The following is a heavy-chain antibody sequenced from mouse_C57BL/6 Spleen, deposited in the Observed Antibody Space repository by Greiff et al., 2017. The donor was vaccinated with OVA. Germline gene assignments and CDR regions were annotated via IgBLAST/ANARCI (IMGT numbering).Heavy chain of an antibody. D-gene: IGHD1-1*01. CDR3: ARSHYYGSSYWYFEV. Sequence: EVQLQQSGPELVKPGASVKIPCKASGYTFTDYNMDWVKQSHGKSLEWIGDINPNNGGTIYNQKFKGKATLTVDKSSSTAYMELRSLTSEDTAVYYCARSHYYGSSYWYFEVWGTGTTVTVSS. V-gene: IGHV1-18*01. CDR2: INPNNGGT. CDR1: GYTFTDYN. J-gene: IGHJ1*03.